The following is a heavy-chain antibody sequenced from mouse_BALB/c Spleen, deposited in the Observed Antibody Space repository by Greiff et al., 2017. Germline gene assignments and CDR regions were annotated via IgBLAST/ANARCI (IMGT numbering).Heavy chain of an antibody. CDR2: IRSKSNNYAT. CDR3: VMDYRYDAWFAY. Sequence: EVQRVESGGGLVQPKGSLKLSCAASGFTFNTYAMNWVRQAPGKGLEWVARIRSKSNNYATYYADSVKDRFTISRDDSQSMLYLQMNNLKTEDTAMYYCVMDYRYDAWFAYWGQGTLVTVSA. V-gene: IGHV10-1*02. CDR1: GFTFNTYA. J-gene: IGHJ3*01. D-gene: IGHD2-14*01.